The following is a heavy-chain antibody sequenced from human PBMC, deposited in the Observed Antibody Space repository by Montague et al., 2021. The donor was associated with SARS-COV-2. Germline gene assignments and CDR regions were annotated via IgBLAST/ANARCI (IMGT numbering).Heavy chain of an antibody. D-gene: IGHD6-19*01. CDR2: ISYGGNSE. V-gene: IGHV3-30-3*01. CDR1: GFTFRNHA. Sequence: SLRLSCAASGFTFRNHAMHWVRQAPGKGLEWVAVISYGGNSEYYAESVKGRFTISRDNSKNTVYLRMNSLRGEDTAVYYCARDLSQWLGPAYYYYGLDVWGQGTTVTVSS. CDR3: ARDLSQWLGPAYYYYGLDV. J-gene: IGHJ6*02.